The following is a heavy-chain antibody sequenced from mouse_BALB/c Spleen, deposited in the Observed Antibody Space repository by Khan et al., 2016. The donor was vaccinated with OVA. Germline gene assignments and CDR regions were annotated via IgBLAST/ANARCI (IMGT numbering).Heavy chain of an antibody. Sequence: QVQLKQSGAELVRPGVSVKISCKGSGYTFTDFAIHWVKQSHAKSLEWIGVISTYYGDADYNQKFKGKATMTVDKSSSTAFVELARLTPEDSATYYCVRGSGNSRFAYWGQGTLVTVSA. V-gene: IGHV1S137*01. CDR2: ISTYYGDA. D-gene: IGHD1-3*01. J-gene: IGHJ3*01. CDR1: GYTFTDFA. CDR3: VRGSGNSRFAY.